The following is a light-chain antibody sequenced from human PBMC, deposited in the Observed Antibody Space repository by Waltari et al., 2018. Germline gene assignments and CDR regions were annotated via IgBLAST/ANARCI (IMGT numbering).Light chain of an antibody. V-gene: IGKV1-9*01. CDR2: SAS. CDR1: QGISSY. Sequence: IQLTQSPSSLSASVGDRVTITCRASQGISSYLAWYQQKPGKAPKLLIYSASTLHSGVPSRFSGSGSGTDFTLTIRSLQPEDFATYYCQQLNSYLLFGPGTKVDIK. CDR3: QQLNSYLL. J-gene: IGKJ3*01.